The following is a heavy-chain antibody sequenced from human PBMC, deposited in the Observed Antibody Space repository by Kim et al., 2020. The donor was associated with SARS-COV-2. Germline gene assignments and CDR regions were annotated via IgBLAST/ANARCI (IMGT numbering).Heavy chain of an antibody. CDR3: TTGLFVFPDNGDFHV. J-gene: IGHJ3*01. Sequence: ASVKVSCKASGYTFTSYELNWVRQAAGQGLEWVGWLHPANGVTRYAQKFQDRITMTRDTSINTAYLDLSSLRSDDTAVYYCTTGLFVFPDNGDFHVWG. CDR2: LHPANGVT. V-gene: IGHV1-8*02. CDR1: GYTFTSYE. D-gene: IGHD2-8*01.